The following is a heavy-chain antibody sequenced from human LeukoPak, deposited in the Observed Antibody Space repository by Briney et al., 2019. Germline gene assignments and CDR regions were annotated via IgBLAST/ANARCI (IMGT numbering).Heavy chain of an antibody. CDR2: IYWDDDK. Sequence: SGPTLVNPTQPLTLTCTFSGFSLSTSGVGVGWIRQPPGKALEWLALIYWDDDKRYSPSLKSRLTITKDTSKNQVVLTMANMDPVDTATYYCAHSLYYYGSGSYYNWYYFDYWGQGTLVTVSS. CDR3: AHSLYYYGSGSYYNWYYFDY. CDR1: GFSLSTSGVG. V-gene: IGHV2-5*02. D-gene: IGHD3-10*01. J-gene: IGHJ4*02.